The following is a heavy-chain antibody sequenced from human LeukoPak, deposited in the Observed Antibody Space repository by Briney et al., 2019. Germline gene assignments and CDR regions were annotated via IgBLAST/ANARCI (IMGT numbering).Heavy chain of an antibody. J-gene: IGHJ3*02. Sequence: SETLSLTCTVSGGSISSYYWSWIRQSPGKGLEWIGYIYYSGSTNYNPSLKSRVTISVDTSKNQFSLKLSSVTAADTAVYYCATAISEFDAFDIWGQGTMVTVSS. CDR2: IYYSGST. D-gene: IGHD2-2*01. CDR1: GGSISSYY. V-gene: IGHV4-59*01. CDR3: ATAISEFDAFDI.